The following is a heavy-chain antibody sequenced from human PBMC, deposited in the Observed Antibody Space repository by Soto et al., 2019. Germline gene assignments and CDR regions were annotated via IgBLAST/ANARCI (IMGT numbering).Heavy chain of an antibody. CDR3: AKGPGDWNYYFDY. D-gene: IGHD1-7*01. CDR1: GFTFISYG. V-gene: IGHV3-30*18. CDR2: ISYDGSNK. Sequence: PGGSLRLSCAASGFTFISYGMHWGRQAPGKGLEWVAVISYDGSNKYYADSVKGRFTISRDNSKNTLYLQMNSLRAEDTAVYYCAKGPGDWNYYFDYWGQGTLVTVSS. J-gene: IGHJ4*02.